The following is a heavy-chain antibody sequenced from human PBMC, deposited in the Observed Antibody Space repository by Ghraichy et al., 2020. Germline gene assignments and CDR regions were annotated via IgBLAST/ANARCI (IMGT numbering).Heavy chain of an antibody. V-gene: IGHV3-66*01. J-gene: IGHJ3*02. CDR2: IYSGGST. CDR1: GFTVSSNY. Sequence: GESLNISCAASGFTVSSNYMSWVRQAPGKGLEWVSVIYSGGSTYYADSVKGRFAISRDNSKNTLYLQMNSLRAEDTAVYYCASPAFDIWGQGTMVTVSS. CDR3: ASPAFDI.